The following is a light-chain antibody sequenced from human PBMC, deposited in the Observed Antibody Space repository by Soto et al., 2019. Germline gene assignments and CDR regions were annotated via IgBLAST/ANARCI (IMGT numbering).Light chain of an antibody. J-gene: IGLJ2*01. CDR3: QTWGTGIGV. V-gene: IGLV4-69*01. Sequence: QLVLTQSPSASASLGASVKITCTLSSGHSSYAIAWHQQQSEKGPRYLMKINSDGSHSKGDGIPDRFSGSSSGAERYLTISSLPSEDEADYYCQTWGTGIGVFGGGTKLTVL. CDR2: INSDGSH. CDR1: SGHSSYA.